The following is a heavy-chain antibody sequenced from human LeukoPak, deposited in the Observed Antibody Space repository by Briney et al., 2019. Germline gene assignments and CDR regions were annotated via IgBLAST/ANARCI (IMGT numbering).Heavy chain of an antibody. CDR1: GFTFSTYS. D-gene: IGHD3-22*01. V-gene: IGHV3-21*01. Sequence: GGSLRLSCAASGFTFSTYSMNWVRQAPGKGLEWVSSISGSSIYIYYADSVKGRFTISRDNAKNSLYLQMNSLRAEYTAVYYCARDPPYSDSSGYYYDYWGQGTLVTVSS. CDR2: ISGSSIYI. J-gene: IGHJ4*02. CDR3: ARDPPYSDSSGYYYDY.